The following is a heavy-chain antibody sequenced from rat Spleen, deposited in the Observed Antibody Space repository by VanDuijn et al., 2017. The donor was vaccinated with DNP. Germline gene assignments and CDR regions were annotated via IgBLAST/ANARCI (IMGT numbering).Heavy chain of an antibody. V-gene: IGHV3-1*01. CDR1: GSSITSNY. CDR2: ISFSGIT. J-gene: IGHJ2*01. D-gene: IGHD1-11*01. Sequence: EIQLQESGPGLVRPSQSLSLSCSVTGSSITSNYWAWIRKFPGNEMEWIGHISFSGITSYHPSLKSRISITRDTSKNQFFLQLNSVTTEDTATYYCARYTAYLDYWGQGVMVTVSS. CDR3: ARYTAYLDY.